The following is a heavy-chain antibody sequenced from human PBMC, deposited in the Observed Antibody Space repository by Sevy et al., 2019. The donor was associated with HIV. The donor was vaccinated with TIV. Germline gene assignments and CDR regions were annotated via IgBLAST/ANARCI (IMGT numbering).Heavy chain of an antibody. J-gene: IGHJ3*02. D-gene: IGHD2-2*02. Sequence: SVKVTSKASGGNLHNYGINWVRQAPGQGLEWMGGLIPIFRTSTYAQNFRGRITFAADEATSTFYLEMSSLRADDTAVYYCSRDRGPAAISDAFDIWGQGTMVTVSS. V-gene: IGHV1-69*13. CDR3: SRDRGPAAISDAFDI. CDR1: GGNLHNYG. CDR2: LIPIFRTS.